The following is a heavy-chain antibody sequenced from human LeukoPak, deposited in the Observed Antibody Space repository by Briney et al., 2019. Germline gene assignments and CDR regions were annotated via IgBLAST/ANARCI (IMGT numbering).Heavy chain of an antibody. V-gene: IGHV4-38-2*01. CDR1: GYSFTSGHY. CDR2: IYHTGSA. D-gene: IGHD2-2*01. Sequence: SETLSLTCSVSGYSFTSGHYWGWIRQPPGKGLEWIANIYHTGSAHYNPSLKSRVTISVDTSTNQFSLKLSSATAADTAVYYCARYCTSTTCILRGFDYWGQGTLVTVSS. CDR3: ARYCTSTTCILRGFDY. J-gene: IGHJ4*02.